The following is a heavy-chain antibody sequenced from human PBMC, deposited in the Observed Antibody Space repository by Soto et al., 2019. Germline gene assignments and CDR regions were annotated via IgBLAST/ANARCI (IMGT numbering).Heavy chain of an antibody. V-gene: IGHV3-74*01. CDR3: ARGDPYYYYGMDV. CDR2: INSDGSST. Sequence: PGGSLRLSCAASGFTFSSYWMHWVRQAPGKGLVWVSRINSDGSSTSYADSVKGRFTISRDNAKNTLYLQMNSLRAEDTAVYYCARGDPYYYYGMDVWGQGTTVTVSS. J-gene: IGHJ6*02. CDR1: GFTFSSYW.